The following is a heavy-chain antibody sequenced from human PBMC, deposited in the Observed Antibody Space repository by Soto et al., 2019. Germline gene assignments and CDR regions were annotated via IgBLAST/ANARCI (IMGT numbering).Heavy chain of an antibody. Sequence: QVQLVQSGAEVKKPGSSVKVSCKASGGTFSTYAISWVRQAPGQGLEWMGGIIPIFGTADYAQKFQDGVSITADYSTSTAYMELMTLRSQYPAVYYCARHTGRPYYYYGMDVWGQGTTVTVSS. J-gene: IGHJ6*02. D-gene: IGHD2-15*01. CDR1: GGTFSTYA. V-gene: IGHV1-69*12. CDR3: ARHTGRPYYYYGMDV. CDR2: IIPIFGTA.